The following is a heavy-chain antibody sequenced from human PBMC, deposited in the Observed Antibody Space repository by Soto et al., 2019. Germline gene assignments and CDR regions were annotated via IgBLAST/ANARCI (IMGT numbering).Heavy chain of an antibody. CDR1: GFIFSNYN. Sequence: GGSLRLSCAASGFIFSNYNMSWVRQAPGKGLEWVSFISISSGNIYYADFVRGRFTISRANARNTLYLHMNSLRDEDTAMYYCARGRRELPFWGQGTLVTVSS. V-gene: IGHV3-48*02. CDR2: ISISSGNI. CDR3: ARGRRELPF. J-gene: IGHJ4*02. D-gene: IGHD3-10*01.